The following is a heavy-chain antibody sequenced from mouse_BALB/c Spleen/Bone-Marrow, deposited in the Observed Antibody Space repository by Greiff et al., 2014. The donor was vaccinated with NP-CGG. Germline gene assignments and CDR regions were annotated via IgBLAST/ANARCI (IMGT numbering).Heavy chain of an antibody. CDR3: ARDDYYGSSYFDY. V-gene: IGHV1-9*01. Sequence: VKVVESGAELMKPGASVKISCKATGYTLSSYWVEWVKQRPGHGLEWIGEILPGSGSTIYNEKFKGKVTFNADTSSNTDYKEISSLTSEDSAVYYCARDDYYGSSYFDYWGQGTTLTVSS. CDR1: GYTLSSYW. J-gene: IGHJ2*01. D-gene: IGHD1-1*01. CDR2: ILPGSGST.